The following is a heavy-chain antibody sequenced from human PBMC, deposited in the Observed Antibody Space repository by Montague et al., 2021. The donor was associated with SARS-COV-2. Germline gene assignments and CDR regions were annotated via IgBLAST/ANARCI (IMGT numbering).Heavy chain of an antibody. Sequence: SETLSLTCAVYGGSFSGYYRSWIRQPPGRGLEWIGEMNHSGAANYNPSLKSRVTISVDTSKNQFSLKLSSVTAADTAVYYCARVFPRWLQFDPYFDYWGQGTLVTVSS. CDR2: MNHSGAA. J-gene: IGHJ4*02. D-gene: IGHD5-24*01. CDR1: GGSFSGYY. V-gene: IGHV4-34*01. CDR3: ARVFPRWLQFDPYFDY.